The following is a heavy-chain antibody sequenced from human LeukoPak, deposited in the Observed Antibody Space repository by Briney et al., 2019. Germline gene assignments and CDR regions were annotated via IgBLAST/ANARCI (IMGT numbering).Heavy chain of an antibody. V-gene: IGHV4-4*07. Sequence: SETLSLTCTVSGGSISSYYWSWIRQPAGKGLEWIGRIYTSGSTNYNPSLKSRVTISVDTSKNQSSLKLSSVTAADTAVYYCARAGLRCSGGSCPPAVDYWGQGTLVTVSS. CDR3: ARAGLRCSGGSCPPAVDY. J-gene: IGHJ4*02. CDR2: IYTSGST. CDR1: GGSISSYY. D-gene: IGHD2-15*01.